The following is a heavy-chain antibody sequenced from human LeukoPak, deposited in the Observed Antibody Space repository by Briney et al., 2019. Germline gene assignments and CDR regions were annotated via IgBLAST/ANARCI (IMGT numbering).Heavy chain of an antibody. CDR2: ISAYNGNT. D-gene: IGHD3-9*01. J-gene: IGHJ4*02. Sequence: ASVKVSCKASGYTFTSYAMHWVRQAPGQGLEWMGWISAYNGNTNYAQKLQGRVTMTTDTSTSTAYMELRSLRSDDTAVYYCARAGITILPFDYWGQGTLVTVSS. V-gene: IGHV1-18*01. CDR3: ARAGITILPFDY. CDR1: GYTFTSYA.